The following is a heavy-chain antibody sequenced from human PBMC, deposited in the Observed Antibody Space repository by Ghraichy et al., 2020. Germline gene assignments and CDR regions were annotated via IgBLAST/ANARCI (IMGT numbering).Heavy chain of an antibody. J-gene: IGHJ4*02. CDR1: GFTFSSYS. D-gene: IGHD4-23*01. CDR2: ISSSSRYI. CDR3: ARETGATRWTIGYYFDY. V-gene: IGHV3-21*01. Sequence: GGSLRLSCAASGFTFSSYSMNWVRQAPGKGLEWVSSISSSSRYIYYADSVKGRFTVSRDNAKNSLYLQMNSLRAEDTAVYYCARETGATRWTIGYYFDYWGQGTLVTVSS.